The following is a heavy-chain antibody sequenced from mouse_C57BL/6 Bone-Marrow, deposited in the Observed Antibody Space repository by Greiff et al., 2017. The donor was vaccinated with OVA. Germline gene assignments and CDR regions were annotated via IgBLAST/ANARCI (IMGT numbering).Heavy chain of an antibody. CDR2: IYPGSGTN. CDR3: AILGRWYFDV. D-gene: IGHD4-1*01. J-gene: IGHJ1*03. CDR1: GYTFTDYY. Sequence: LMESGPELVKPGASVKISCKASGYTFTDYYINWVKQRPGQGLEWIGWIYPGSGTNKYNEKLKGKATLTVGTASSTAYMQLSSLTSDDSAVYFCAILGRWYFDVWGTGTTVTVSS. V-gene: IGHV1-84*01.